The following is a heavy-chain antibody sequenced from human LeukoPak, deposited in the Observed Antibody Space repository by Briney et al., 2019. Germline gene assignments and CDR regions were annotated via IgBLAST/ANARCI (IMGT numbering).Heavy chain of an antibody. Sequence: SETLSLTCTVSGGSISSYYWSWLPQPAGKGLEWIGRIYTSGSTNYHPSLKSRVTMTVDTTKNQFSLKLSSVTAADTAVHYCASVVAGFGNFDYWGQGTLVTVSS. CDR1: GGSISSYY. J-gene: IGHJ4*02. V-gene: IGHV4-4*07. D-gene: IGHD6-19*01. CDR2: IYTSGST. CDR3: ASVVAGFGNFDY.